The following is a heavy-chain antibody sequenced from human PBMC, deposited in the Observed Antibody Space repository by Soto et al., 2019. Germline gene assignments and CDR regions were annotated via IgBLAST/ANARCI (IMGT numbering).Heavy chain of an antibody. D-gene: IGHD5-18*01. Sequence: GGSLRLSCAASGFTFSDYYMSWIRQAPGKGLEWVSYISSSGSTIYYADSVKGRFTISRDNAKNSLYLQMNSLRAEDTAVYYSASDWSATHHTAMAPYYYMDVWGKGTTVTVSS. V-gene: IGHV3-11*01. CDR2: ISSSGSTI. CDR1: GFTFSDYY. J-gene: IGHJ6*03. CDR3: ASDWSATHHTAMAPYYYMDV.